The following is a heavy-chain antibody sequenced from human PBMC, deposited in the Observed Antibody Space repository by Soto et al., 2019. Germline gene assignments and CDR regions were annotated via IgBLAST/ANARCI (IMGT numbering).Heavy chain of an antibody. D-gene: IGHD2-2*01. V-gene: IGHV1-46*03. CDR3: AIVVVPAAIPDY. CDR1: GYTFTSYY. CDR2: INPSGGST. Sequence: QVQLVQSGAEVKKPGASVKVSCKASGYTFTSYYMHWVRQAPGQGLEWMGIINPSGGSTSYAQKFQGRVTMTRDTSTSTVYMELSSLRSEDTAVYCCAIVVVPAAIPDYWGQGTLVTVSS. J-gene: IGHJ4*02.